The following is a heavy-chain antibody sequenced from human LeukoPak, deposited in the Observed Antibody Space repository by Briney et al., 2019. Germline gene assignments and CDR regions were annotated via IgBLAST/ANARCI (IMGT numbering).Heavy chain of an antibody. CDR3: ARGFSGFWEFDY. Sequence: PSETLSLTCTVSGGSINNYYWSWIRQPAGKGLEWIGRIYASGNTNYSPSLGSRVTISVDMSKNQFSLHLRSVTAADTGVYYCARGFSGFWEFDYWGQGTLVTVSS. CDR1: GGSINNYY. J-gene: IGHJ4*02. D-gene: IGHD1-14*01. CDR2: IYASGNT. V-gene: IGHV4-4*07.